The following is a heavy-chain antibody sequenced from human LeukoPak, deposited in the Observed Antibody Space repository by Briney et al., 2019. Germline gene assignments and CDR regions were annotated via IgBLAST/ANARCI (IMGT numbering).Heavy chain of an antibody. CDR3: AREPEGLTTESH. V-gene: IGHV1-69*04. CDR1: GGTFNNYI. D-gene: IGHD1-14*01. J-gene: IGHJ4*02. Sequence: SVKVSCKTSGGTFNNYIISWVRQAPGQGLEWVGTIILILDIANYAQKFQGRAAITADTSTSTAYMELSDLGSEDTAVYFCAREPEGLTTESHWGQGTLVTVSS. CDR2: IILILDIA.